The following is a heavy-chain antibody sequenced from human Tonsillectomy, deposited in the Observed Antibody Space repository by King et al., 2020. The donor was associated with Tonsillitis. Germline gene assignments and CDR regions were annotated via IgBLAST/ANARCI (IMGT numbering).Heavy chain of an antibody. J-gene: IGHJ4*02. CDR2: IYHSGST. CDR3: AGDGVVPWGGDFDY. D-gene: IGHD2-21*01. V-gene: IGHV4-38-2*02. Sequence: QLQESGPGLVKPSETLSLTCTVSGYSISSGYYWGWIRQPPGKGLEWIGSIYHSGSTYYNPSLKSRVTISVDTSKNQFSLKLSSVTAADTAVYYCAGDGVVPWGGDFDYWGQGTLVTVSS. CDR1: GYSISSGYY.